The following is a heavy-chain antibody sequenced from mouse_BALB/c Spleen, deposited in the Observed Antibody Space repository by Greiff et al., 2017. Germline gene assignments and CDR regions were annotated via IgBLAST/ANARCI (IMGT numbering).Heavy chain of an antibody. CDR3: ARSTGGY. Sequence: VKLLESGADLARPGASVKMSCTASGYTFTSYTMQWVKQRPGQGLEWIGYINPSSGYTNYKQKFKDKTTLTANNASSTAYMQLSSLKSEDSAVYYCARSTGGYWGQGTTLTGSS. D-gene: IGHD1-1*02. V-gene: IGHV1-4*01. CDR1: GYTFTSYT. CDR2: INPSSGYT. J-gene: IGHJ2*01.